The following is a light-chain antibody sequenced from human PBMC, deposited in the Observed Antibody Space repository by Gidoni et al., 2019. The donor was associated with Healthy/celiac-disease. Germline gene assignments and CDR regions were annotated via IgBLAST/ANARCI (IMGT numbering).Light chain of an antibody. J-gene: IGKJ2*01. CDR2: LGS. CDR1: QSLLHSNGYNY. V-gene: IGKV2-28*01. CDR3: MQALQTPL. Sequence: DIVMTQSPLSLPVTPGEPASISCRSSQSLLHSNGYNYLDWYLQKPGQSPQLLIYLGSNRASGVPDRFSGSGSGTDFTLKISRLEAEDVGVYYCMQALQTPLFGQGTKLEIK.